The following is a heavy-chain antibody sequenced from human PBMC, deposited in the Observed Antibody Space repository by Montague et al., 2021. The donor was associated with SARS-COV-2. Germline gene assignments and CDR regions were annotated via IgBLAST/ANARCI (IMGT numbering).Heavy chain of an antibody. CDR1: GDSMTSGSYF. V-gene: IGHV4-61*09. J-gene: IGHJ6*02. D-gene: IGHD2-15*01. CDR2: VQTSGTS. Sequence: TLSLTCSVSGDSMTSGSYFWTWIRQPAGIGLEWIGHVQTSGTSNYTPSLRSRITMSIDTSRNQFSLEVRSVTAADTSVYFCARDRPESWRIAPGLAGLCATVVHSASGMDVWGQGSTVTVS. CDR3: ARDRPESWRIAPGLAGLCATVVHSASGMDV.